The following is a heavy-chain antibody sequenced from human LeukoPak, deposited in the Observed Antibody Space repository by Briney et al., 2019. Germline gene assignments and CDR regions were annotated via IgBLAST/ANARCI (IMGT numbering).Heavy chain of an antibody. J-gene: IGHJ6*03. D-gene: IGHD3-10*01. CDR1: GFIFSSYG. CDR2: IRYGGFDK. Sequence: GGSLRLSCAASGFIFSSYGMHWVRQAPGKGLEWVAFIRYGGFDKYYADSVKGRFTISRDNSKNTLYLQMNSLRAEDTAVYYCAKCAYYYGSGSDLGYYYYYMDVWGKGTTVTISS. V-gene: IGHV3-30*02. CDR3: AKCAYYYGSGSDLGYYYYYMDV.